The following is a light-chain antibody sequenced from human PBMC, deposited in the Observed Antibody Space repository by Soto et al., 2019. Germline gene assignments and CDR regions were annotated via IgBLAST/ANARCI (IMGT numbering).Light chain of an antibody. CDR2: KAS. Sequence: EIVMTQSPATLSVSPGERGTLSCRASQNIRRSLAWYQQKPGQAPRLLIYKASARAPVIPASFSGGGSGTEFTLTITSLQSEDFAGYYCQQYEKWPPVTLGGRTRVEIK. CDR3: QQYEKWPPVT. CDR1: QNIRRS. V-gene: IGKV3-15*01. J-gene: IGKJ4*01.